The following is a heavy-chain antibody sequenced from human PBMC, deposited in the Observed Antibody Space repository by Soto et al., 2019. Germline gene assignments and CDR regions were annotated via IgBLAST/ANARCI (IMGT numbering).Heavy chain of an antibody. D-gene: IGHD2-8*01. V-gene: IGHV1-18*04. CDR1: GYTSSNYA. J-gene: IGHJ4*02. CDR2: VSSDHSHA. CDR3: ARALSLIMADPAY. Sequence: ASVKVSCETSGYTSSNYANSWVSLAPGQRPEWNRSVSSDHSHANYTENVQVRVSATTDTPTTTACAELTRPTLDDTPIYHCARALSLIMADPAYWGQGALVTVSS.